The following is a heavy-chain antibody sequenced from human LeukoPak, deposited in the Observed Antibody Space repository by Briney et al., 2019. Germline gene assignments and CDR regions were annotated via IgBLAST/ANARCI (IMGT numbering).Heavy chain of an antibody. J-gene: IGHJ4*02. CDR2: INPNSGGT. D-gene: IGHD7-27*01. CDR1: GYTFTGYY. Sequence: EASVKVSCKASGYTFTGYYMHWVRQAPGQGLEWMGWINPNSGGTNYAQKFQGRVTMTRDTSISTAYMDLSSLGSDDTAVFYCARGRANWGYDYWGQGTLVTVSS. CDR3: ARGRANWGYDY. V-gene: IGHV1-2*02.